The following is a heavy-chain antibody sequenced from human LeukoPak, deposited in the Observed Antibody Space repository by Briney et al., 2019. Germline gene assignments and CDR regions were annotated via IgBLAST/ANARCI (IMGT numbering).Heavy chain of an antibody. CDR2: IYYSGST. J-gene: IGHJ4*02. CDR1: GGSISSSSYY. CDR3: ARDNIAAGTFDY. V-gene: IGHV4-39*07. D-gene: IGHD6-13*01. Sequence: SETLSLTCTVSGGSISSSSYYWGWIRQPPGTGLEWIGSIYYSGSTYYNPSLESRVTISVDTSKNQFSLKLSSVTAADTAVYYCARDNIAAGTFDYWGQGTLVTVSS.